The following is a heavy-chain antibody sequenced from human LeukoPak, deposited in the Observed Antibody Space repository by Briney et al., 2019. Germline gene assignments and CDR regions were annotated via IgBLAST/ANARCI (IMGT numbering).Heavy chain of an antibody. CDR1: GFTFSSYW. Sequence: GGSLRLSCAASGFTFSSYWMSWVRQAPGKGLEWVANIKQDGSEKYYVDSVKGRFTISRDNAKNSLYVKMNSLRAEDTAVYYCARQRVYYDFWSGYSYGMDVWGQGTTVTVSS. CDR2: IKQDGSEK. V-gene: IGHV3-7*01. D-gene: IGHD3-3*01. J-gene: IGHJ6*02. CDR3: ARQRVYYDFWSGYSYGMDV.